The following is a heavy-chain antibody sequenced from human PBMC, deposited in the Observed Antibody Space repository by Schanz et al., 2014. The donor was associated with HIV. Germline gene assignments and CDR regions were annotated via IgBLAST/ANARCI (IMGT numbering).Heavy chain of an antibody. D-gene: IGHD3-22*01. Sequence: QVQLQESGPGLVKPSQTLSLTCTVSGDSISSGGYYWSWIRQHPRKGLEWIGYIYYSGSTYYNPSLKSRLTISVDMSKNQFSLKLSSVTAADTAVYYCARATSGFYPYFDSWGQGTLVTVSS. CDR1: GDSISSGGYY. CDR2: IYYSGST. CDR3: ARATSGFYPYFDS. J-gene: IGHJ4*02. V-gene: IGHV4-31*03.